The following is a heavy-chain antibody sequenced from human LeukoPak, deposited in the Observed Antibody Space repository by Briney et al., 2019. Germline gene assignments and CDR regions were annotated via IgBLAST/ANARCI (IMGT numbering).Heavy chain of an antibody. CDR1: GGTFSSYA. D-gene: IGHD2-2*01. V-gene: IGHV1-69*13. CDR3: ARSRYCSSTSCYRRNNYFDY. CDR2: IIPIFGTA. Sequence: SVKVSCKASGGTFSSYAISWVRQAPGQGLEWMGGIIPIFGTANYAQKFQGRVTITADESTSTAYMELSSLRSEDTAVYYCARSRYCSSTSCYRRNNYFDYWGQGTLVTVSS. J-gene: IGHJ4*02.